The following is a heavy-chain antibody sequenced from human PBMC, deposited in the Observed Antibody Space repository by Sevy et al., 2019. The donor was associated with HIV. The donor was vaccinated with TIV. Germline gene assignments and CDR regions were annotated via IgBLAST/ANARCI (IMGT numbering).Heavy chain of an antibody. V-gene: IGHV4-59*08. CDR3: ARGSEGYDFCPFDI. D-gene: IGHD3-3*01. Sequence: SETLSLTCTVSGGSISSYYWSWIRQPPGKGLEWIGYIYYSGSTNYNPSLKSRVTISVDTSKNQFSLKLSSVTAADTAVYYCARGSEGYDFCPFDIWGQGTMVTVSS. J-gene: IGHJ3*02. CDR2: IYYSGST. CDR1: GGSISSYY.